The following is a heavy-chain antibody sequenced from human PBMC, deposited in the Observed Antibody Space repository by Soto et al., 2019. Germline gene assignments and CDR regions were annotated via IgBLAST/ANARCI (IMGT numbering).Heavy chain of an antibody. D-gene: IGHD2-8*02. V-gene: IGHV4-34*01. J-gene: IGHJ4*02. Sequence: QVQLQQWGAGLLKPSETLSLTCAVYGGSFSGYYWTWIRQPPGTGLEWTGEINHSGSTNYNPSLKSRVTLSVDTSKNQFSMQLTSVPAADTAVYYCARDKITGLFDYWGQGTLVTVSS. CDR3: ARDKITGLFDY. CDR1: GGSFSGYY. CDR2: INHSGST.